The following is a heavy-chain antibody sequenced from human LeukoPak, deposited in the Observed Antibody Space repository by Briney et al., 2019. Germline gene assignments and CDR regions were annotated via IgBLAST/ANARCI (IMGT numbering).Heavy chain of an antibody. CDR2: ISSSSSYI. CDR3: ARDSSGYDNRFDY. J-gene: IGHJ4*02. D-gene: IGHD5-12*01. V-gene: IGHV3-21*01. Sequence: GGSLRLSCAASGFTFSSYSMNWVRQAPGEGLEWVSSISSSSSYIYYADSVKGRFTISRDNAKNSLYLQMNSLRAEDTAVYYCARDSSGYDNRFDYWGQGTLVTVSS. CDR1: GFTFSSYS.